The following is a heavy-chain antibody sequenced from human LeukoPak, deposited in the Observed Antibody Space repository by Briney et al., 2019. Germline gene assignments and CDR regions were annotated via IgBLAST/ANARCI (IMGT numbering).Heavy chain of an antibody. CDR3: ASARWSGQSADFDY. V-gene: IGHV1-2*02. CDR2: INPNSGDT. J-gene: IGHJ4*02. CDR1: GYTFTGYY. Sequence: ASVKASCKASGYTFTGYYMHWVRQAPGQGLEWMGWINPNSGDTNYAQKFQGRVTMTRDTSISTAYMELSGLRSDDTAVYYCASARWSGQSADFDYWGQGTLVTVSS. D-gene: IGHD2-15*01.